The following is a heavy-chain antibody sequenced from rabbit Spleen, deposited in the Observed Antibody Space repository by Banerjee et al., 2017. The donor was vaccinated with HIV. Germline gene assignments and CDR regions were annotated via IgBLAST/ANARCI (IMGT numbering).Heavy chain of an antibody. Sequence: QSLEESGGDLVKPGASLTLTCKASGFSFSSSYDMCWVRQPPGKGPEWIACVAAGVSLTSYYATWAKGRFTISKTSSTTVTLQMTSLTAADTATYFCARDSGTSFSSYGMDLWGPGTLVTVS. V-gene: IGHV1S40*01. J-gene: IGHJ6*01. CDR3: ARDSGTSFSSYGMDL. CDR1: GFSFSSSYD. CDR2: VAAGVSLTS. D-gene: IGHD8-1*01.